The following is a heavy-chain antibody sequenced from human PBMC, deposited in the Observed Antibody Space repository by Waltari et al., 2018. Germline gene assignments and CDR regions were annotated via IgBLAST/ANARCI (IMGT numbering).Heavy chain of an antibody. J-gene: IGHJ4*02. Sequence: QVQLQESGPGLVKPSETLSLTCTASGGSISSYYWSWIRQPPGKGLEWIGYIYYSGSTNYNPSLKSRVTISVDTSKNQFSLKLSSVTAADTAVYYCARVGFDGDYFDYWGQGTLVTVSS. V-gene: IGHV4-59*01. CDR2: IYYSGST. CDR1: GGSISSYY. D-gene: IGHD4-17*01. CDR3: ARVGFDGDYFDY.